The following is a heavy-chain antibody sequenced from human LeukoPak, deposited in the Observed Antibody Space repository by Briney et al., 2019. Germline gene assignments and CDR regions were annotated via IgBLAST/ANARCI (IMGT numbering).Heavy chain of an antibody. V-gene: IGHV5-51*01. CDR2: IYPGDSDT. Sequence: GESLKISCKGSGYSFTSYWIGWVRQMPGKGLEWMGIIYPGDSDTRYSPSFQGQVTISADKSISTAYLQWSSLKASDTAMYYCATQVVPAASPDAFDIWGQGTMVTVSS. D-gene: IGHD2-2*01. CDR3: ATQVVPAASPDAFDI. CDR1: GYSFTSYW. J-gene: IGHJ3*02.